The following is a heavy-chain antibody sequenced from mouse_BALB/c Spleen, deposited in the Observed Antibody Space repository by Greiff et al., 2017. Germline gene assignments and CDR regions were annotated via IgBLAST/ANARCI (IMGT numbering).Heavy chain of an antibody. Sequence: EVQLQQSGPGLVKPSQSLSLTCTVTGYSITSDYAWNWIRQFPGNKLEWMGYISYSGSTSYNPSLKSRISITRDTSKNQFFLQLNSVTTEDTATYYCARSSYDYEWFAYWGQGTLVTVSA. CDR1: GYSITSDYA. CDR3: ARSSYDYEWFAY. V-gene: IGHV3-2*02. CDR2: ISYSGST. D-gene: IGHD2-4*01. J-gene: IGHJ3*01.